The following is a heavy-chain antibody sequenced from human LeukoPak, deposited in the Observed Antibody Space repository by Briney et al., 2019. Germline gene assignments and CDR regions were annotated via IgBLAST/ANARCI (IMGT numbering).Heavy chain of an antibody. Sequence: SETLSLTCTVSGYSISSGYYWGWIRQPPGKGLEWIGSIYRSGSTYYNPSLKSRVTISVDTSKNQFSLKLSSVTAADTAVYYCARVGSGAYYCYYMDVWGKGTTVTVSS. V-gene: IGHV4-38-2*02. CDR3: ARVGSGAYYCYYMDV. CDR1: GYSISSGYY. CDR2: IYRSGST. J-gene: IGHJ6*03. D-gene: IGHD3-3*01.